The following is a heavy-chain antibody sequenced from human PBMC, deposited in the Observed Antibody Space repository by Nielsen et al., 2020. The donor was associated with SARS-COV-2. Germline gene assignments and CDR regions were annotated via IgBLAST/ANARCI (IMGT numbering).Heavy chain of an antibody. CDR3: ARAAGIAVAHAYLFEY. J-gene: IGHJ4*02. V-gene: IGHV3-30*04. D-gene: IGHD6-19*01. CDR1: GFTFNSYA. Sequence: GESLKISCAASGFTFNSYAIHWVRQAPGKGPEWVATISYDGRKKNYADPVKGRFTISRDNSKSTLYLQMNSLRAEDTAVYYCARAAGIAVAHAYLFEYWGQGTLVTVSS. CDR2: ISYDGRKK.